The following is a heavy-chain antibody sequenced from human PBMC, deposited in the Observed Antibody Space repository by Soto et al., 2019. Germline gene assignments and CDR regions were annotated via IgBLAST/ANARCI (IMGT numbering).Heavy chain of an antibody. CDR2: LSGGGGSI. J-gene: IGHJ4*02. Sequence: EVQLLESGGGLVQPGGSLRLSCAASGFTFSTYAMSWVRQAPGKGLEWLSGLSGGGGSIYYADSVKGRFTISRDNSENTVYLQMNSLRAEDTAVYYCVKGYTSSWYDLGDYWGQGTLVTVSS. D-gene: IGHD6-13*01. V-gene: IGHV3-23*01. CDR1: GFTFSTYA. CDR3: VKGYTSSWYDLGDY.